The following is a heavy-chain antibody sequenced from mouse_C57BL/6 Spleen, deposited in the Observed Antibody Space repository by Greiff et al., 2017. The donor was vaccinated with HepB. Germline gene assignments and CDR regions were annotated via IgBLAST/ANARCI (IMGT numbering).Heavy chain of an antibody. CDR1: GYSFTSYY. V-gene: IGHV1-66*01. Sequence: QVQLRQSGPELVKPGASVKISCKASGYSFTSYYIHWVKQRPGQGLEWIGWIYPGSGNTKYNEKFKGKATLTADTSSSTAYMQLSSLTSEDSAVYYCARRDYDPDYWGQGTTLTVSS. J-gene: IGHJ2*01. D-gene: IGHD2-4*01. CDR3: ARRDYDPDY. CDR2: IYPGSGNT.